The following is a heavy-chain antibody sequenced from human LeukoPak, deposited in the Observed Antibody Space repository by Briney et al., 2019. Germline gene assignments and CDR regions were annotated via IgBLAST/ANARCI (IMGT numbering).Heavy chain of an antibody. CDR2: VNGDGSST. J-gene: IGHJ4*02. CDR3: AQGHRIHDTSALDS. Sequence: GGSLRLSCAASGFSLSSYWMHWVRQAPGKGLVWVSRVNGDGSSTNYADSVKGRFTISRDNSKNMLYLQMNSLRAEDTAVYYCAQGHRIHDTSALDSWGQGTLVTVSS. CDR1: GFSLSSYW. V-gene: IGHV3-74*01. D-gene: IGHD3-22*01.